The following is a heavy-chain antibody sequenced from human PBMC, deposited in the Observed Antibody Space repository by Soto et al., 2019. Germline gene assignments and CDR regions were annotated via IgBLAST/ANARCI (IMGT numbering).Heavy chain of an antibody. CDR1: GYNFAGYR. CDR3: ARGGVSTRTFDY. CDR2: IYPSDSDT. D-gene: IGHD3-3*01. J-gene: IGHJ4*02. V-gene: IGHV5-51*01. Sequence: GESLKISCKGSGYNFAGYRIAWVRQMPGKGLELMGIIYPSDSDTRYRPSFQGQVTISADKSISSAYLQWSSLRASDTAMYYCARGGVSTRTFDYWGQGTPVTV.